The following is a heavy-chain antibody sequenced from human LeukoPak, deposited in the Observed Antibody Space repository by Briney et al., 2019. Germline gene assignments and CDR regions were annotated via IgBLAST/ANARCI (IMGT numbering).Heavy chain of an antibody. CDR3: VKVARPAGSCSGGSCYLVDY. J-gene: IGHJ4*02. D-gene: IGHD2-15*01. CDR2: ISGSGGYT. V-gene: IGHV3-23*01. Sequence: GGSLRLSCAASGFTFSSYAMSWVRQAPGEGLEWLSAISGSGGYTYYADSVKGRITISRDNSKNTLYLQMNSVRAEDTAVYYCVKVARPAGSCSGGSCYLVDYWGQGTLVTVSS. CDR1: GFTFSSYA.